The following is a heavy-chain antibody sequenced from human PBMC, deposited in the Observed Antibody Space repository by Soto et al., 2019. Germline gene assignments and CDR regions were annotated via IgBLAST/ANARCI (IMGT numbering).Heavy chain of an antibody. CDR2: IYWDDDT. Sequence: HITLKESGPPLVKPTQTLTLTCIFSGFSFSADGVGVGWIRQPPGKTLEWRALIYWDDDTRYRPSLKSRLTIPKDSSKNQVVLTMTNMDPLDTATYYCAHAFGGTSWPNDAFDVWGQGTVVTVSS. CDR1: GFSFSADGVG. D-gene: IGHD3-16*01. CDR3: AHAFGGTSWPNDAFDV. J-gene: IGHJ3*01. V-gene: IGHV2-5*02.